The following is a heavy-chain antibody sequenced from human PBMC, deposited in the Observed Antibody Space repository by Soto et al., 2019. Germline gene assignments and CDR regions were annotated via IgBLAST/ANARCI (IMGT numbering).Heavy chain of an antibody. CDR2: IKQDGSEK. J-gene: IGHJ4*02. D-gene: IGHD6-13*01. CDR1: GFTFSTYW. Sequence: EVQLVESGGGLVQPGGSLRLSCAASGFTFSTYWMSWVRQAPGKGLEWVANIKQDGSEKYYVDSVKGRFTISRDNAKNSLYLQMNSLRAEDTAVYYCARATYSRVFDYWGQGTLVTVSS. CDR3: ARATYSRVFDY. V-gene: IGHV3-7*01.